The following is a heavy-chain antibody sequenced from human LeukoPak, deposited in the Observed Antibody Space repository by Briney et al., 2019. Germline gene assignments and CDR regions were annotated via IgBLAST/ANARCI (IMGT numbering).Heavy chain of an antibody. CDR3: AKDRRSSGYYYGDAFDI. J-gene: IGHJ3*02. CDR1: GFTFSNYW. D-gene: IGHD3-22*01. V-gene: IGHV3-74*01. CDR2: INDDGSAT. Sequence: GGSLRLSCAASGFTFSNYWMHWVRQVPGKGLVWVSRINDDGSATFYADSVKGRFTISRDNSKNTLYLQMNSLRVEDTAVYYCAKDRRSSGYYYGDAFDIWGQGTMVTVSS.